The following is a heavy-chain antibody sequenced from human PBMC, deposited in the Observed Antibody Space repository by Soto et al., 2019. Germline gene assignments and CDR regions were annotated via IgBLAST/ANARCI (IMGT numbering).Heavy chain of an antibody. Sequence: QLQLQESGLGLVKPAQTLSLTCAVSGGSITDGDYSWNWLRQPPGKGLEWIGHIYPRGTTSYSPSLKSRVTISLDKSKNQFSLRVNSVTAADTAVYYCARGEGPWGQGTLVIVSS. CDR1: GGSITDGDYS. V-gene: IGHV4-30-2*01. CDR3: ARGEGP. CDR2: IYPRGTT. J-gene: IGHJ4*02.